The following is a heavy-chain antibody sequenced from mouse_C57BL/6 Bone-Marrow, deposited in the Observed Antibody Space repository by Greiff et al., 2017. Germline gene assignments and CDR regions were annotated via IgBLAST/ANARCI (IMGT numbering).Heavy chain of an antibody. CDR1: GFNIKNTY. CDR2: IDPANGNT. Sequence: VQLQQSVAELVRPGASVKLSCTASGFNIKNTYMHWVKQRPEQGLEWIGRIDPANGNTKYAPKLQGKATITADTSSNTAYLQHSSLTSEDTAIYYCARYHYSNYDYLDYWGQGTTLTVSS. CDR3: ARYHYSNYDYLDY. J-gene: IGHJ2*01. V-gene: IGHV14-3*01. D-gene: IGHD2-5*01.